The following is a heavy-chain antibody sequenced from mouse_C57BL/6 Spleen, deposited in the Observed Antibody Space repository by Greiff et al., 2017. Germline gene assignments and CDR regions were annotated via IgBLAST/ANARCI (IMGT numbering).Heavy chain of an antibody. CDR2: IRSGSSTI. D-gene: IGHD1-1*01. CDR1: GFTFSDYG. Sequence: EVKLMEPGGGLVKPGGSLKLSCAASGFTFSDYGMHWVRQAPEKGLAWVAYIRSGSSTIYYAETVKGRFTIARDNAKNTLVLQMTRLRSEDTAMYYCARGYYGSSPLDVWGTGTTVTVSS. J-gene: IGHJ1*03. V-gene: IGHV5-17*01. CDR3: ARGYYGSSPLDV.